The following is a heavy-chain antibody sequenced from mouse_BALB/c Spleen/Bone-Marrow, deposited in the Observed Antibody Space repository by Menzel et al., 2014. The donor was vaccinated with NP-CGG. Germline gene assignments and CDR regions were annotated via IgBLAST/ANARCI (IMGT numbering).Heavy chain of an antibody. CDR3: ARTGY. V-gene: IGHV1-19*01. J-gene: IGHJ2*01. CDR1: GYTFTDYY. CDR2: VTPYNGGT. Sequence: EVKLMESGPELVKPGASVKMSCKASGYTFTDYYMDWVKQSHGESFEWIGRVTPYNGGTTYNQKLKGKATLTVDKSSSTAYMALNSLTSEDSAVYYCARTGYWGQGTTLTVSS.